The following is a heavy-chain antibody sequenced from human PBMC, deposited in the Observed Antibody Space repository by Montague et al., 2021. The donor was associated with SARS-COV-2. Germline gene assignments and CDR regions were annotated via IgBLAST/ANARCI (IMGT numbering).Heavy chain of an antibody. CDR2: TYYRSKWYN. Sequence: GDILPSYRLYWHWLRQSPSRGLEWLASTYYRSKWYNDSAPSVSGRATVKPDTSRNQFSLHLDSVTPEDTALYFCARKMDSSFDVWGKGTMVIVSS. CDR3: ARKMDSSFDV. J-gene: IGHJ3*01. V-gene: IGHV6-1*01. CDR1: GDILPSYRLY. D-gene: IGHD2-2*03.